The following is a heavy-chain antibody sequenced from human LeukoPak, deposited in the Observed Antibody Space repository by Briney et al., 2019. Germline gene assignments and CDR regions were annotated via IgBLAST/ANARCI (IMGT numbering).Heavy chain of an antibody. CDR3: ARDLVDTAMSGLLSYYYMDV. V-gene: IGHV1-69*05. CDR1: GGTFSSYA. CDR2: IIPIFGTA. Sequence: LRASVKVSCKASGGTFSSYAISWVRQAPGQGLEWMGGIIPIFGTANYAQKFQGRVTITTDESTSTAYMELSSLRSEDTAVYYCARDLVDTAMSGLLSYYYMDVWGKGTTVTVSS. J-gene: IGHJ6*03. D-gene: IGHD5-18*01.